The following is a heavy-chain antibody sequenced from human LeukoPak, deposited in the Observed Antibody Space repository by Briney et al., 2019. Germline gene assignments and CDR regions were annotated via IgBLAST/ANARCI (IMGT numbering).Heavy chain of an antibody. V-gene: IGHV3-15*01. CDR3: STEGLAYCDGDCYS. J-gene: IGHJ5*02. CDR2: IKSKPDGGTT. Sequence: GGSLRLSCAASGFTFSNAWMSWVRQAPGKGLEWVGHIKSKPDGGTTDHAAPVKGRFTISRDDSKNTLYLQMNTLKTEDTAVYYCSTEGLAYCDGDCYSWGQGTLVTVSS. CDR1: GFTFSNAW. D-gene: IGHD2-21*02.